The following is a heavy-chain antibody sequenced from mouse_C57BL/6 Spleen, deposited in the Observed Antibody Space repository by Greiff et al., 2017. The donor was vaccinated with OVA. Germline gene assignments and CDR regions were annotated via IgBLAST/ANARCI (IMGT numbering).Heavy chain of an antibody. CDR3: AMGNPLYYFDY. V-gene: IGHV5-17*01. J-gene: IGHJ2*01. CDR2: ISSGSSTI. Sequence: EVHLVESGGGLVKPGGSLKLSCAASGFTFSDYGMHWVRQAPEKGLEWVAYISSGSSTIYYADTVKGRFTISRDNAKNTLFLQMTSLRSEDTAMYYCAMGNPLYYFDYWGQGTTLTVSS. CDR1: GFTFSDYG.